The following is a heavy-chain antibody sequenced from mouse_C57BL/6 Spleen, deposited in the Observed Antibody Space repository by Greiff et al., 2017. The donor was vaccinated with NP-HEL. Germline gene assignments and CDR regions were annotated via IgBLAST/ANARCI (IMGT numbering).Heavy chain of an antibody. CDR2: ISSGSSTI. J-gene: IGHJ4*01. CDR1: GFTFSDYG. Sequence: EVHLVESGGGLVKPGGSLKLSCAASGFTFSDYGMHWVRQAPEKGLEWVAYISSGSSTIYYADTVKGRFTISRDNAKNTLFLQMTSLRSEDTAMYYCARGAYGYDGYYYAMDYWGQGTSVTVSS. V-gene: IGHV5-17*01. CDR3: ARGAYGYDGYYYAMDY. D-gene: IGHD2-2*01.